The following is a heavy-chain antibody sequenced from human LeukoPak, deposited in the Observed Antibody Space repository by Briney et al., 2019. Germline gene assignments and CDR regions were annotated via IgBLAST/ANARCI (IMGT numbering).Heavy chain of an antibody. CDR2: VNLQGST. J-gene: IGHJ4*02. CDR3: AREGGPYRPLDY. CDR1: GGSISNTNW. V-gene: IGHV4-4*02. Sequence: SETLSLTCGVSGGSISNTNWWTWFRQPPGKGLEWIGEVNLQGSTNYKPSPKSRVAISVDKSENHISLKLASVTAADTAVYYCAREGGPYRPLDYSGQGTLVTVA.